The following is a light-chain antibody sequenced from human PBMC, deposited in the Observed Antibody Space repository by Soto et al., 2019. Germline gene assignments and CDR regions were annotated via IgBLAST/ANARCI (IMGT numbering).Light chain of an antibody. J-gene: IGKJ1*01. V-gene: IGKV3-20*01. CDR1: QSVSSSY. CDR2: GAS. Sequence: EIVLPQSPGTLSLSPEERATLSCRASQSVSSSYLAWYQQKPGQAPRLLIYGASSRATGIPDRFSGSGSGTDFTLTISRLEPEDFAVYYCQQYCSSPWTFGQGTKVEIK. CDR3: QQYCSSPWT.